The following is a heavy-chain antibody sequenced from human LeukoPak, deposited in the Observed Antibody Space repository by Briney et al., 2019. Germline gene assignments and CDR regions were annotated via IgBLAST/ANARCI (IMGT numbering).Heavy chain of an antibody. J-gene: IGHJ4*02. CDR1: GFTFSSYA. CDR2: ISYDGSNK. V-gene: IGHV3-30-3*01. Sequence: GGSLRLSCAVSGFTFSSYAMHWVRQAPGKGLEWVAVISYDGSNKYYADSVKGRFTISRDNSKNTLYLQMNSLRAEDTAVYYCARDPGAATAISYYFDYWGQGTLVTVSS. CDR3: ARDPGAATAISYYFDY. D-gene: IGHD2-2*02.